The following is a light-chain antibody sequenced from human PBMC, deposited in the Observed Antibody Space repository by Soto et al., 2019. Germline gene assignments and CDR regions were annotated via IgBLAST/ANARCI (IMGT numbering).Light chain of an antibody. CDR2: DAS. J-gene: IGKJ4*01. Sequence: IQLTQPPSSLSASGRDRVTVACRASQGISSYLGWYQQKPGKAPNLLIYDASTLHSGVPSRFSGGGSGTDFTLTSSSLQPEDFATYYCQQVNVYPSTFGGGTKVDIK. CDR3: QQVNVYPST. CDR1: QGISSY. V-gene: IGKV1-9*01.